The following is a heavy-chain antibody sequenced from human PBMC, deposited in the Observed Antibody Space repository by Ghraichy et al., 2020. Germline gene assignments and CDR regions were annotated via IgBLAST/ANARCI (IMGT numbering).Heavy chain of an antibody. V-gene: IGHV6-1*01. CDR2: TNYRSKWYY. D-gene: IGHD2-2*01. J-gene: IGHJ4*02. CDR3: ARENGVVPAARFDC. CDR1: GDSVSSNSAA. Sequence: SQTLSLTCAISGDSVSSNSAAWNWIRQSPSRGLEWLGRTNYRSKWYYDYAVSVKSRITINPDTSKNQFSLQLNSVTPEDTAVYYCARENGVVPAARFDCWGQGTLVTVSS.